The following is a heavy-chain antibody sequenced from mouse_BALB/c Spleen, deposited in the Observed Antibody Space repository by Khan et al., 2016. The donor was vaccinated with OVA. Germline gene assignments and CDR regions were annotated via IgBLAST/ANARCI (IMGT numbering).Heavy chain of an antibody. CDR1: GYTFTSYW. J-gene: IGHJ2*01. CDR3: TRSIYYYGSCFDY. V-gene: IGHV1-69*02. D-gene: IGHD1-1*01. CDR2: IYPSDTYT. Sequence: VQLQQPGAELVRPGASVKLSCKASGYTFTSYWINWVKQRPGQGLEWIGNIYPSDTYTNYNQNFKDKATLTVDKSSSTAYMRLTGPTSEDSAVYYCTRSIYYYGSCFDYWGQGTTLTVSS.